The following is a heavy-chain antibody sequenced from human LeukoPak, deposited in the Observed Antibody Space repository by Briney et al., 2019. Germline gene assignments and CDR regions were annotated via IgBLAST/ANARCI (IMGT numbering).Heavy chain of an antibody. D-gene: IGHD6-19*01. CDR2: IYYRGNT. CDR3: ARHDEIAVFRNGLDV. Sequence: SGTLSLTCAVSGGSISSSNWWSWVRQPPGKGLEWIGYIYYRGNTIYNPSLKSRVTMSVDTSGNQFSLKLSSVTAAGTAVYYCARHDEIAVFRNGLDVWGQGTTVTVS. V-gene: IGHV4-4*02. J-gene: IGHJ6*02. CDR1: GGSISSSNW.